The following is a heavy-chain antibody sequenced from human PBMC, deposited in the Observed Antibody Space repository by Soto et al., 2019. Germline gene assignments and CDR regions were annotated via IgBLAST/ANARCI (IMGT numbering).Heavy chain of an antibody. J-gene: IGHJ4*02. Sequence: ASVKVSCKASGYMFRSYGISWVRQAPGKGLEWMGWISTYNGNTKYGQKCQGRVTLTTETSTSTVYMDLRSLRFDDTAVYYCARGADDYYYDNKGDYSPSPYDYWGRRTLVTVSS. V-gene: IGHV1-18*01. CDR1: GYMFRSYG. CDR3: ARGADDYYYDNKGDYSPSPYDY. CDR2: ISTYNGNT. D-gene: IGHD3-22*01.